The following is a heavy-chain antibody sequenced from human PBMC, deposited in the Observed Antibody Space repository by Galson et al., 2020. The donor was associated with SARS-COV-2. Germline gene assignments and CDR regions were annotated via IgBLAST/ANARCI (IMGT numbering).Heavy chain of an antibody. CDR1: GYTFTGYY. D-gene: IGHD1-7*01. CDR2: INPNSGGT. Sequence: ASVKVSCKASGYTFTGYYMHWVRQAPGQGLEWMGWINPNSGGTNYAQKFQGWVTMTRDTSISTAYMELSRLRSDDTAVYYCARSLISRIGNYADLDSDAFDIWGQWTMVTVSS. CDR3: ARSLISRIGNYADLDSDAFDI. V-gene: IGHV1-2*04. J-gene: IGHJ3*02.